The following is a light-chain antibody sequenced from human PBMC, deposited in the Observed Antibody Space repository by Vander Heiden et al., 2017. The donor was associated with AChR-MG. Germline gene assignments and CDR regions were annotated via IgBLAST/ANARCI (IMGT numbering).Light chain of an antibody. CDR3: QQYNNLFT. CDR2: HAS. J-gene: IGKJ3*01. V-gene: IGKV3-15*01. CDR1: QYVSTN. Sequence: EVVMSQSPATLSVSPGEGATLSCRASQYVSTNLAWYQRKPGQAPRLLIFHASTRATGVPARFNGSGSGTEFTLTISRLQSEDSAIYYCQQYNNLFTFAPGTTVEIQ.